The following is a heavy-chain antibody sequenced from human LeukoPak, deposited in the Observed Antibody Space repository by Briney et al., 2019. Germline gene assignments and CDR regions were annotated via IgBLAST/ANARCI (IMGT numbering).Heavy chain of an antibody. Sequence: ASVKVSCKASGYTFTSYDINWVRQATGQGLEWMGWMNPNSGNTGYAQKLQGRVTITRNTSISTAYMELSSLRSEDTAVYYCARGYQQLAYPFDYWGQGTLVTVSS. CDR2: MNPNSGNT. V-gene: IGHV1-8*03. D-gene: IGHD6-13*01. CDR3: ARGYQQLAYPFDY. J-gene: IGHJ4*02. CDR1: GYTFTSYD.